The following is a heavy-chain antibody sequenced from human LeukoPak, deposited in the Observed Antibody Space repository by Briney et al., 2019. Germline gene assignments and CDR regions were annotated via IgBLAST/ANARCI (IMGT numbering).Heavy chain of an antibody. CDR3: TTDAQGGSY. D-gene: IGHD3-16*01. J-gene: IGHJ4*02. V-gene: IGHV3-15*01. CDR2: TKSKTDGGTT. Sequence: GGSLRLSCAASGFTFSNAWMSWVRQAPGKGLEWVGRTKSKTDGGTTDYAAPVKGRFTISRDDSKNTLYLQMNSLKTEDTAVYYCTTDAQGGSYWGQGTLVTVSS. CDR1: GFTFSNAW.